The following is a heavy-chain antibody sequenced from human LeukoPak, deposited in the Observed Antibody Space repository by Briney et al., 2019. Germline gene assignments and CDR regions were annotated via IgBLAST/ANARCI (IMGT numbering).Heavy chain of an antibody. CDR1: GGSISSESYY. V-gene: IGHV4-61*09. CDR3: ARSSLAVYFNY. Sequence: TLSLTCTVSGGSISSESYYWNWIRQPAGKGLEWLGNIFTRGTTNYNASLESRLTISLDTARNQFSLSLRSVTAADTAIYFCARSSLAVYFNYWGQGTLVTASS. J-gene: IGHJ4*02. CDR2: IFTRGTT. D-gene: IGHD6-19*01.